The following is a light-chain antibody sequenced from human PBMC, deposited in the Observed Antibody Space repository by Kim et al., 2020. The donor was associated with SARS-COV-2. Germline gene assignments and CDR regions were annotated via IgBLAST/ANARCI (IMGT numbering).Light chain of an antibody. CDR2: LNSDGSH. J-gene: IGLJ2*01. CDR1: SGHSSYA. CDR3: QTWGTGIVV. V-gene: IGLV4-69*01. Sequence: ASVKLTCTLGSGHSSYAIEWHQQQPEKGPRYLMKLNSDGSHSKGDGIPDRFSGSSSGAERYLTISSLQSEDEADYYCQTWGTGIVVFGGGTQLTVL.